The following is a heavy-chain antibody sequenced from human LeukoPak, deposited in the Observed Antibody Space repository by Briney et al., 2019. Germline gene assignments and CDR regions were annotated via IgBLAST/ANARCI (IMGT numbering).Heavy chain of an antibody. CDR2: IRADAVTT. J-gene: IGHJ4*02. CDR1: GFIFSHHG. V-gene: IGHV3-23*01. D-gene: IGHD5-24*01. CDR3: VKDDGWVQYAN. Sequence: GGTLRLSCATSGFIFSHHGMNWVRQAPGKGLEWVSGIRADAVTTYYADSVKGRFIISRDDSKNTVYLQMNSLSAEDAAVYYCVKDDGWVQYANWGQGTLVTVSS.